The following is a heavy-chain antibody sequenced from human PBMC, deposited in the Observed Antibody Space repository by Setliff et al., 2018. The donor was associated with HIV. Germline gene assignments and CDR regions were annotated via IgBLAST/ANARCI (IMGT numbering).Heavy chain of an antibody. Sequence: PGGSLRLSCAASGFTFSNHAMSWVRQAPGKGLEWVATVSGSGDDTFYADSVKGRFTISKDTSKNTVFLQMNSLRAEDTALYYCARDVSWRVRTYIDYWGQGALVTVSS. V-gene: IGHV3-23*01. CDR2: VSGSGDDT. CDR3: ARDVSWRVRTYIDY. CDR1: GFTFSNHA. D-gene: IGHD3-3*01. J-gene: IGHJ4*02.